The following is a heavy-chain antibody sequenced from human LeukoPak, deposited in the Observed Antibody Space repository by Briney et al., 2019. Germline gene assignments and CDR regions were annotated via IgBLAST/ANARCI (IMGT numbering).Heavy chain of an antibody. V-gene: IGHV4-4*07. Sequence: SETLSLTCTVSGGSISSYYWSWIRQPAGKGLEWIGRIYTSGSTYYNPSLKSRVTISVDTSKNQFSLKLSSVTAADTAVYYCARDNTLIYYYGMDVWGQGTTVTVSS. CDR1: GGSISSYY. CDR3: ARDNTLIYYYGMDV. CDR2: IYTSGST. J-gene: IGHJ6*02.